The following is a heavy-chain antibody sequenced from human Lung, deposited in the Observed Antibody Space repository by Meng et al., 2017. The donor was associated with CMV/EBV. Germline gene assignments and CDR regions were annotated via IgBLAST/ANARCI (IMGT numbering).Heavy chain of an antibody. V-gene: IGHV3-23*01. J-gene: IGHJ4*02. D-gene: IGHD3/OR15-3a*01. CDR2: INESGDRT. CDR3: VNRAWMDF. CDR1: GFTFSTYS. Sequence: FRGGLEPPGGSLGLSFEPSGFTFSTYSMTWVRQAPGKGLEWVSGINESGDRTYHADSVKGRFTISRDNSKNTLYLQMNSLRVEDTAIYYCVNRAWMDFWGQGNLVTVSS.